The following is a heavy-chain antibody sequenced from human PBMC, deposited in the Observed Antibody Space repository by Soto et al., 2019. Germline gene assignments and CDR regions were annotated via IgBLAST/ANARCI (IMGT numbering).Heavy chain of an antibody. Sequence: QVQLQQWGAGLLKPSETLSLTCAVYGGSFSGYYWSWIRQPPGKGLEWIGEINHSGSTNYNPSLKSRVTIAVXXSXNPXSLKLSSVTAADTAVYYCAREGGAYSSSWLVWFDPWGQGTLVTVSS. CDR2: INHSGST. CDR1: GGSFSGYY. V-gene: IGHV4-34*01. D-gene: IGHD6-13*01. CDR3: AREGGAYSSSWLVWFDP. J-gene: IGHJ5*02.